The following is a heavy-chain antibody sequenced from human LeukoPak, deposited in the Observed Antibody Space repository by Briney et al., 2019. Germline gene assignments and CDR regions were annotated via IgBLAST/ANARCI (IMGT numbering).Heavy chain of an antibody. J-gene: IGHJ2*01. Sequence: PSETLSLTCSVSGASISSSSSYWGWIRQPPGKGLEWIGSIYYSGSTYYNPSLKSRVTISVDTSKNQFSLKLSSVTAADTAVYYCARDAGRGHYDSSGYYEGSLYWYFDLWGRGTLVTVSS. V-gene: IGHV4-39*07. CDR3: ARDAGRGHYDSSGYYEGSLYWYFDL. D-gene: IGHD3-22*01. CDR2: IYYSGST. CDR1: GASISSSSSY.